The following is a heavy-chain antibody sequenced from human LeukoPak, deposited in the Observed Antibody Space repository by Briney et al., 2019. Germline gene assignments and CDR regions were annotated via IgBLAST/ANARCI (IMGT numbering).Heavy chain of an antibody. Sequence: GGSLRLSCAASGFTFSSYWMSWVRQAPGKGLEWVANIKQDGSEKYYVDSVKGRFTISRDNAKNSLYLQMNSLRAEDTAVYYCARDGIVVVPAGPCMDVWGQGTTVTVSS. CDR3: ARDGIVVVPAGPCMDV. CDR1: GFTFSSYW. J-gene: IGHJ6*02. CDR2: IKQDGSEK. D-gene: IGHD2-2*01. V-gene: IGHV3-7*01.